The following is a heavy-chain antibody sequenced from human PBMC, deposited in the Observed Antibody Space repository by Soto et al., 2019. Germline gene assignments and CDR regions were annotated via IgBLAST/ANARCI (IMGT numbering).Heavy chain of an antibody. V-gene: IGHV1-3*01. CDR2: INAGNGNT. D-gene: IGHD2-2*01. Sequence: ASVKVSCKASGYTFTSYAMHWVRQAPGQRLEWMGWINAGNGNTKYSQKFQGRVTITRDTSASTAYMELSSLRSEDTAVYYCAILSSIVVVPAALRENYYYGMDVWGQGTTVTVSS. CDR1: GYTFTSYA. CDR3: AILSSIVVVPAALRENYYYGMDV. J-gene: IGHJ6*02.